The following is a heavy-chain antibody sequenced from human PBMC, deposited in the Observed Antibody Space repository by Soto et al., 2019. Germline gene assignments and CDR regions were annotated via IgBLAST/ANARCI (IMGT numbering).Heavy chain of an antibody. CDR3: ARHEVGIFELDY. V-gene: IGHV1-69*13. CDR1: GGTFSSYA. Sequence: GASVKVSCKASGGTFSSYAISWVRQAPGQGLEWMGGIIPIFGTANYAQKFQGRVTITADESTSTAYMELSSLRSEDTAVYYCARHEVGIFELDYWGQGTLGTVSS. CDR2: IIPIFGTA. D-gene: IGHD2-15*01. J-gene: IGHJ4*02.